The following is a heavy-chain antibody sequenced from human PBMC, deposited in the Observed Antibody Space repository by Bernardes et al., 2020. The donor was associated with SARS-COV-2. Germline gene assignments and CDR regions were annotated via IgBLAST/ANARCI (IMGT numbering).Heavy chain of an antibody. Sequence: SVKVSCKSSGGTFRAFEFSWVRQAPGQGLEWVGGIIPVFATPKYAQKFQGTVSITADESTTTVFMELSTLRSDDTAVYYCARGLPIDSWGQGTLVTVSS. J-gene: IGHJ4*02. CDR3: ARGLPIDS. CDR2: IIPVFATP. V-gene: IGHV1-69*13. CDR1: GGTFRAFE.